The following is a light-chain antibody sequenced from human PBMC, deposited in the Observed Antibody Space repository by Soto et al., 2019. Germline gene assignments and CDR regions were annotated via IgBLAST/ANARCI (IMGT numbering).Light chain of an antibody. J-gene: IGKJ1*01. V-gene: IGKV3-20*01. CDR1: QSVTSSY. CDR3: QQYDSSPGT. Sequence: EIVLTQSPGTLSLAPGEGATLSCRASQSVTSSYLAWYQQKPGQAPRLLIFGTSNRATGIPDRFRGGGSGTDFTLTIISLEPEDVSVDYCQQYDSSPGTFGQGTKVDIK. CDR2: GTS.